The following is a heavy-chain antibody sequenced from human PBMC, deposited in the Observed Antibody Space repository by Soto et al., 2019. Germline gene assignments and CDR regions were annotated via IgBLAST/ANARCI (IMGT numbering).Heavy chain of an antibody. J-gene: IGHJ4*02. CDR2: ISGSGGST. V-gene: IGHV3-23*01. Sequence: GGSLRLSCAAAGFTFSSYAMSWVRQAPGKGLEWVSAISGSGGSTYYADSVKGRFTISRDNSKNTLYLQMNSLRAEDTAVYYCAKDLLGYCSGGSCFSFGYWGQGTLVTVSS. CDR1: GFTFSSYA. CDR3: AKDLLGYCSGGSCFSFGY. D-gene: IGHD2-15*01.